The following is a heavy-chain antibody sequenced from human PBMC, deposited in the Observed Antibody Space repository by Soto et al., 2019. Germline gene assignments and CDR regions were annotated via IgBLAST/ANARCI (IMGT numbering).Heavy chain of an antibody. D-gene: IGHD3-3*01. CDR3: AKATYYDFWSGSGPFDS. V-gene: IGHV3-23*01. Sequence: GGSLRLSCAASGFTFSGYAMSWVRQAPGRGLEWVSAISGSGGGTFYADSVKGRFTISRDNSKDTMYLQMHSLRAEDTAVYYCAKATYYDFWSGSGPFDSWGLGALVTVSS. J-gene: IGHJ4*02. CDR1: GFTFSGYA. CDR2: ISGSGGGT.